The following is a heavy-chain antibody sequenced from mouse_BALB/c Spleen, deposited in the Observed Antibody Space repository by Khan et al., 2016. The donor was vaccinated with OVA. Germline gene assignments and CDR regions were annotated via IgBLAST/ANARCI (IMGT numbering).Heavy chain of an antibody. CDR2: ISSGETT. Sequence: EVELVESGGGLVKPGGSLKLSCAASGFTFSNYGVSWVRQTPEKRLEWVASISSGETTYYPDSVKGRFTISRDNARNILYLQMSSLRSEDTAMYYCARDYWFAYWGQGTLVTVSA. V-gene: IGHV5-6-5*01. J-gene: IGHJ3*01. CDR3: ARDYWFAY. CDR1: GFTFSNYG.